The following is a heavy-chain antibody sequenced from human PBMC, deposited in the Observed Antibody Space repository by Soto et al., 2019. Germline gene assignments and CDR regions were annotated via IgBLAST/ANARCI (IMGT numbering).Heavy chain of an antibody. J-gene: IGHJ4*02. CDR1: GFTFSSYG. CDR3: AKVGGGGVIVMEY. CDR2: ISYDGSNK. V-gene: IGHV3-30*18. Sequence: QVQLVESGGGVVQPGRSLRLSCAASGFTFSSYGMHWVRQAPGKGLEWGAVISYDGSNKYYADSVKGRFTISRDNSKNPLYLTKKGQSAGEPAVYLRAKVGGGGVIVMEYWGQGNLVTVSS. D-gene: IGHD3-16*02.